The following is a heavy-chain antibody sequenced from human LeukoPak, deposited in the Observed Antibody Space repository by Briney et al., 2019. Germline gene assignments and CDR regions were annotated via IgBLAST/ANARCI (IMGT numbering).Heavy chain of an antibody. CDR2: INPNSGGT. D-gene: IGHD3-3*01. CDR1: GYTFTGYY. CDR3: AREGVVLFYGMDV. J-gene: IGHJ6*02. Sequence: ASVKVSCKASGYTFTGYYMHWVRQAPGQGLEWMGWINPNSGGTNYAQKFQGRVTMTRDTSISTAYMELSRPRSDDTAVYYCAREGVVLFYGMDVWGQGTTVTVSS. V-gene: IGHV1-2*02.